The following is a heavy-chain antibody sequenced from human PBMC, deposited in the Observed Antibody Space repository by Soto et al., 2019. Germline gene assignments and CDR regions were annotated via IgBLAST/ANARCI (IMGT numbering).Heavy chain of an antibody. CDR3: AKSITMVRGVPNWFDP. CDR1: GYTFTSYG. V-gene: IGHV1-18*01. CDR2: ISAYNGNT. D-gene: IGHD3-10*01. Sequence: ASVKVSCKAPGYTFTSYGISWVRQAPGQGLEWMGWISAYNGNTNYAQKLQGRVTMTTDTSTSTAYMELRSLRSDDTAMYYCAKSITMVRGVPNWFDPWGQGTLVTVSS. J-gene: IGHJ5*02.